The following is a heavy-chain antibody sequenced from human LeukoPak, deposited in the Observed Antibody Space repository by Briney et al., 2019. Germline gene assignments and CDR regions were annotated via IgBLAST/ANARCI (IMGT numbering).Heavy chain of an antibody. Sequence: GGSLRLSCAASGFTFSDHYMDWVRQAPGKGLEWVGRTRNKANSYTTEYAASVKGRFTISRDDSKNSLYLQMNSLKTEDTAVYYCARVNYCSGGSCLDYWGQGTLVTVSS. CDR2: TRNKANSYTT. V-gene: IGHV3-72*01. D-gene: IGHD2-15*01. J-gene: IGHJ4*02. CDR1: GFTFSDHY. CDR3: ARVNYCSGGSCLDY.